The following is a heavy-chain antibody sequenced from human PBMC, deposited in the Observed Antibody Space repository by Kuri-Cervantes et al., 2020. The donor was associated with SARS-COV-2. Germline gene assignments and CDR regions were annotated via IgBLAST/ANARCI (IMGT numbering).Heavy chain of an antibody. V-gene: IGHV3-30*02. CDR1: GFTFSNYE. CDR2: IRYDGSNK. Sequence: GGSLRLSCAASGFTFSNYEMNWVRQAPGKGLEWVAFIRYDGSNKYYADSVKGRFTISRDNSKNTLYLQMNSLRAEDTAVYYCARDRVVVAGTRYYGMDVWGQGTTVTVSS. J-gene: IGHJ6*02. CDR3: ARDRVVVAGTRYYGMDV. D-gene: IGHD2-15*01.